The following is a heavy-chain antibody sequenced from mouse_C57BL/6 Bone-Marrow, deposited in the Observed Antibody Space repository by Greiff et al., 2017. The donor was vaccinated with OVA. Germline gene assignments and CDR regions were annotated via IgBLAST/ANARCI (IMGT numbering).Heavy chain of an antibody. J-gene: IGHJ4*01. Sequence: EVKVEESGGGLVQPGGSMKLSCVASGFTFSNYWMNWVRQSPEKGLEWVAQIRLKSDNYATHYAESVKGRFTISRDDSKSSVYLQMNNLRAEDTGIYYCTERGDGYYRDYWGQGTSVTVSS. CDR1: GFTFSNYW. CDR3: TERGDGYYRDY. D-gene: IGHD2-3*01. CDR2: IRLKSDNYAT. V-gene: IGHV6-3*01.